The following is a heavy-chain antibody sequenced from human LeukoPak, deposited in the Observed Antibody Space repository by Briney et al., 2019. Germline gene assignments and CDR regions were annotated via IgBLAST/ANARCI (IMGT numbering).Heavy chain of an antibody. D-gene: IGHD1-26*01. J-gene: IGHJ4*02. V-gene: IGHV3-23*01. CDR2: VSGSGHST. CDR1: GFTFSTYA. CDR3: AKGKMWERHPFDY. Sequence: QPGGSLSLSCAASGFTFSTYAMSWVRQAPGKGLEWVSGVSGSGHSTFYADSVKGRFTLSRDNSKNTLFLQMDSLRAEDTAVYYCAKGKMWERHPFDYWGQGTLVTVSS.